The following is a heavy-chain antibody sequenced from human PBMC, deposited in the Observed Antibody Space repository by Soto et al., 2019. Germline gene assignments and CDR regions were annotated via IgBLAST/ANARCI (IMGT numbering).Heavy chain of an antibody. Sequence: SETLSLTCTVSGGSISSYYWSWIRQPPGKGLEWIGYIYYSGSTNYNPSLKSRVTISVDTSKNQFSLKLSSVTAADTAVYYCARHAPVTTSHVYYMDVWGKGTTVTVSS. D-gene: IGHD4-17*01. CDR1: GGSISSYY. CDR2: IYYSGST. J-gene: IGHJ6*03. CDR3: ARHAPVTTSHVYYMDV. V-gene: IGHV4-59*08.